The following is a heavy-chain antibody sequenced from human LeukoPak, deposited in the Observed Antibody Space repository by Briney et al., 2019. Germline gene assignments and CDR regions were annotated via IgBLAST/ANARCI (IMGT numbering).Heavy chain of an antibody. D-gene: IGHD5-24*01. Sequence: SETLSLTCTVSDYSISSDYYWSWIRQPAGKGLEWIGRIYTSGSTNYNPSLKSRVTISVDTSKNQFSLKLSSVTAADTAMYYCARGRVEMATIDFDYWGQRTLVTVSS. CDR3: ARGRVEMATIDFDY. CDR2: IYTSGST. J-gene: IGHJ4*02. V-gene: IGHV4-4*07. CDR1: DYSISSDYY.